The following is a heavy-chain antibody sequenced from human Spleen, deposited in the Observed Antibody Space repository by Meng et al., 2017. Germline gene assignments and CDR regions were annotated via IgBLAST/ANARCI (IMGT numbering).Heavy chain of an antibody. V-gene: IGHV4-34*01. J-gene: IGHJ4*02. CDR2: INHSGST. CDR1: GGSVSGYY. CDR3: ARDAGDF. Sequence: VQLQQWGSGLLNPSEALSLTWALEGGSVSGYYWSWIRQPPGKGLEWIGEINHSGSTNYNPSLKSRVTISIDTSEKQFSLNLTSVTAADTAVYYCARDAGDFWGQGTLVTVSS.